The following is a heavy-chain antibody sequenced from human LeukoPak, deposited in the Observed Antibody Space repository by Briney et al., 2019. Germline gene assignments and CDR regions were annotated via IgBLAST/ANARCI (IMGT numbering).Heavy chain of an antibody. D-gene: IGHD6-13*01. Sequence: GGSLRLSCAASGFTFSSYAMHWVRQAPGKGLEWVAVISYDGSNKYYADSVKGRFTISRDNSKNTLYLRMNSLRAEDTAVYYCASDDSSSWFVYWGQGTLVTVSS. CDR2: ISYDGSNK. V-gene: IGHV3-30*04. CDR3: ASDDSSSWFVY. J-gene: IGHJ4*02. CDR1: GFTFSSYA.